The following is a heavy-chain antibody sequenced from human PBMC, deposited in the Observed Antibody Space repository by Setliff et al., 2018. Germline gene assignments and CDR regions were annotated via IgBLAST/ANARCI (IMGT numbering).Heavy chain of an antibody. D-gene: IGHD3-10*01. CDR3: ARASRFGTIVYKGDYYMDV. CDR2: INTNTGNP. Sequence: ASVKVSCKASGYTFSSYAMNWVRQAPGQGLEWMGWINTNTGNPTYAQDFTGRFVFSLDTSVSTAYLQLSSLKAEDTAVYYCARASRFGTIVYKGDYYMDVWGKGTTVTVSS. J-gene: IGHJ6*03. CDR1: GYTFSSYA. V-gene: IGHV7-4-1*02.